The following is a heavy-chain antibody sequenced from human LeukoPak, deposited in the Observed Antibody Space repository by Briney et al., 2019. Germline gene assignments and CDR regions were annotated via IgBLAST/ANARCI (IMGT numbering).Heavy chain of an antibody. J-gene: IGHJ4*02. V-gene: IGHV4-38-2*02. D-gene: IGHD4-11*01. CDR3: AREYSNYGIDY. CDR2: IYHSGST. CDR1: GYSISSGYY. Sequence: MPSETLSLTCTVSGYSISSGYYWGWIRQPPGKGLEWIGSIYHSGSTYYNPSLKSRVTISVDTSKNQFSLKLSSVTAADTAVYYCAREYSNYGIDYWGQGTLVTVSS.